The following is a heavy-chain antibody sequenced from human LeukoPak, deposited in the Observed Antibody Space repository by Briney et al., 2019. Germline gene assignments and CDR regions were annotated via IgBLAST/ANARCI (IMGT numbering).Heavy chain of an antibody. Sequence: GGSLRLSCAASGFIFSNDAMHWVRQAPGKGLEWVAFIWFDGSNKQYAESVKGRFNISKYKSEDTLYLQMNSLRAEDTAVYYCVRDPSGSGFAFDSWGQGALVTVSS. V-gene: IGHV3-30*02. J-gene: IGHJ4*02. CDR2: IWFDGSNK. D-gene: IGHD1-1*01. CDR3: VRDPSGSGFAFDS. CDR1: GFIFSNDA.